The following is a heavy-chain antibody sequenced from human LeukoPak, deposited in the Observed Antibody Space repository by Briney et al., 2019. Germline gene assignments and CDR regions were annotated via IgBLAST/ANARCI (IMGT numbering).Heavy chain of an antibody. V-gene: IGHV4-34*01. CDR3: ARVPIWSGPYDAFDI. J-gene: IGHJ3*02. D-gene: IGHD3-3*01. Sequence: PSETLSLTCAVYGGSFSGYYWSWIRQPPGKGLDWIGEINHSGSTNYNPSLKSRVTISVDTSKNQFSLKLSSVTAADTAVYYCARVPIWSGPYDAFDIWGQGTMVTVSS. CDR2: INHSGST. CDR1: GGSFSGYY.